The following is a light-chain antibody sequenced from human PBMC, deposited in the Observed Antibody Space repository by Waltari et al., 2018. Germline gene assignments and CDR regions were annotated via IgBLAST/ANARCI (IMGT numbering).Light chain of an antibody. CDR3: QQYDSSLTWT. CDR1: QSVSSNY. CDR2: GAT. Sequence: EIVLTQSPGTLSLSPGQRATLSCRASQSVSSNYLAWYQQKTGQAPRLLVYGATSRAAGIPDRFSCSGSGTDFTLTISSLEPEDFAVYYCQQYDSSLTWTFGHGTKVEIK. J-gene: IGKJ1*01. V-gene: IGKV3-20*01.